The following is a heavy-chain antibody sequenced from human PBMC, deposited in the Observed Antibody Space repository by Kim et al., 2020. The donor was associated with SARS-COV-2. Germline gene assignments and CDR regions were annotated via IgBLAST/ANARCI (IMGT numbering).Heavy chain of an antibody. CDR3: ARGGLTPVDY. V-gene: IGHV1-18*01. D-gene: IGHD2-15*01. J-gene: IGHJ4*02. CDR1: GYTDTKYG. Sequence: ASVKVSCKSSGYTDTKYGISWVRQAPGQGLEWMGWISAYNGKTNYAQKVQGRVTMTIDTPTSTAYMELRSLRSDDTAVYYCARGGLTPVDYWGQGTLVTV. CDR2: ISAYNGKT.